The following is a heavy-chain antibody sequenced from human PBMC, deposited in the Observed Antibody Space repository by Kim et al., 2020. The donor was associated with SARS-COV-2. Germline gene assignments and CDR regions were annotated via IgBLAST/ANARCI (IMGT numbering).Heavy chain of an antibody. J-gene: IGHJ4*02. V-gene: IGHV1-2*02. CDR2: INRNNGGT. CDR3: ATGNDIYYFNS. D-gene: IGHD1-1*01. CDR1: GYTFIGYY. Sequence: ASVKVSCKASGYTFIGYYLHWVRQAPGHGLEWMGWINRNNGGTNYAQNFQGMVTMTRDTSLSTAFIELSGLISDDTAVYYFATGNDIYYFNSCGQGTLVT.